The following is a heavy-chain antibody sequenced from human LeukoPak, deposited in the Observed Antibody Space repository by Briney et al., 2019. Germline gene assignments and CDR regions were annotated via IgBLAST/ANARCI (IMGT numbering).Heavy chain of an antibody. CDR2: IHHSGST. CDR1: GYSISSGYY. D-gene: IGHD2-15*01. J-gene: IGHJ4*02. V-gene: IGHV4-38-2*02. CDR3: ARLIYCSGGNCNLGYFDY. Sequence: SETLSLTCTVSGYSISSGYYWGWIRQPPGKGLEWIGSIHHSGSTHYNPSLKSRVTISVDTSKNLFSLNMSSVTAADTAVYYCARLIYCSGGNCNLGYFDYWGQGTLVTVSS.